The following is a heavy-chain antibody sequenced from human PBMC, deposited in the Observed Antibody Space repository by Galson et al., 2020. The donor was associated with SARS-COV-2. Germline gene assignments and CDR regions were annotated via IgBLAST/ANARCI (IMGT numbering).Heavy chain of an antibody. Sequence: PSLTCTVSGDSISSSSHYWGWIRQAPGKGLEWIGSVYYIGTTYYNPSLQSRGTISVDTSKNQFSLNLTSVTAADTAVYYCARSVTGTLFFAEYFHHWGQGTLVTVSS. CDR2: VYYIGTT. CDR3: ARSVTGTLFFAEYFHH. CDR1: GDSISSSSHY. D-gene: IGHD1-1*01. J-gene: IGHJ1*01. V-gene: IGHV4-39*01.